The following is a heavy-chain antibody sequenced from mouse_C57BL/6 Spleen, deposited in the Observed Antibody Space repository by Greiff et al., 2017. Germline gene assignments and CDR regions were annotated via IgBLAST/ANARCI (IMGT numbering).Heavy chain of an antibody. V-gene: IGHV1-54*01. J-gene: IGHJ1*03. CDR3: ARWYYGSSYEGYFDV. D-gene: IGHD1-1*01. CDR1: GYAFTNYL. CDR2: INPGSGGT. Sequence: VQLQQSGAELVRPGTSVKVSCKASGYAFTNYLIEWVKQRPGQGLEWIGVINPGSGGTNYNEKFKGKATLTADKSSSTAYMQLSSLTSEDSAVYFCARWYYGSSYEGYFDVWGTGTTVTVSS.